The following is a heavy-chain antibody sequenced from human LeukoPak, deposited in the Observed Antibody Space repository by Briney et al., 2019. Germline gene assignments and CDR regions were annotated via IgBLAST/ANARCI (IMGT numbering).Heavy chain of an antibody. CDR2: IRYDGNDH. D-gene: IGHD2-2*01. V-gene: IGHV3-33*01. Sequence: PGRSLRLSCAGSGFTFSRYGMHWVRQAPGKGLEWVALIRYDGNDHWYGDSAKGRFTISRDNSKDTVYLQMDSLRDEDTAVYYCAREDCSSVRCYGASDYWGQGTLVTVSS. J-gene: IGHJ4*02. CDR3: AREDCSSVRCYGASDY. CDR1: GFTFSRYG.